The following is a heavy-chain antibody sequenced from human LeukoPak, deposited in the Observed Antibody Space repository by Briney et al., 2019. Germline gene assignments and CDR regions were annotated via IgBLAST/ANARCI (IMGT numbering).Heavy chain of an antibody. J-gene: IGHJ4*02. Sequence: SETLSLTCTVSGVSISSYYWGWIRQPPGKGLEWIGSIYYSGSTDYNPSLKSRVSISVDTSKNQFSLRLSSVTAADTAVYFCARGEYSYGPFDYWGQGTLVTVSS. CDR2: IYYSGST. CDR1: GVSISSYY. V-gene: IGHV4-59*08. CDR3: ARGEYSYGPFDY. D-gene: IGHD3-10*01.